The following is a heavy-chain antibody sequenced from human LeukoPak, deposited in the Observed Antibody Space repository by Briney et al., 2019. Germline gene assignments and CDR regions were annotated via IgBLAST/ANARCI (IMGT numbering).Heavy chain of an antibody. CDR1: GGSISNYY. CDR3: ARDQPEFLEWLFSGGGFRFDP. CDR2: VYYSGST. D-gene: IGHD3-3*01. J-gene: IGHJ5*02. V-gene: IGHV4-59*01. Sequence: SETLSLTCTVSGGSISNYYWNWIRQPPGKGLEWIGYVYYSGSTSYNPSLKSRVTTSVDTSKNQFSLNLTSVTAADTAVYHCARDQPEFLEWLFSGGGFRFDPWGQGTLVTVSS.